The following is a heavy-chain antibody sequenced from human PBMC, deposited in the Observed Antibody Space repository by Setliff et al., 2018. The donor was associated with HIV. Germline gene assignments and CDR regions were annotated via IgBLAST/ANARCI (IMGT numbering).Heavy chain of an antibody. CDR1: GGTSSNYA. D-gene: IGHD2-2*01. CDR2: ISPIIGTS. J-gene: IGHJ3*01. V-gene: IGHV1-69*13. Sequence: SVKVSCKASGGTSSNYAINWVRQAPGQGLEWMGGISPIIGTSSYAQEFQGRVTITADESTSTAYIELSSLRSTDTAVYYCARDAVPHCRDASCYGRGAFDVWGQGTLVTVSS. CDR3: ARDAVPHCRDASCYGRGAFDV.